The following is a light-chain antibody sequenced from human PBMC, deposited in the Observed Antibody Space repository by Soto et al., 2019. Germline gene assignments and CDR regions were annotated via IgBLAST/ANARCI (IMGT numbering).Light chain of an antibody. CDR3: QLRTP. CDR1: QSVIGH. J-gene: IGKJ2*01. Sequence: EVVLTQSPATLSLSPGERATLSCRASQSVIGHLAWYQQKPGQSPRLLIYATSNRAPGTPARFSGGGSGTDFTLTISSLEPEDFAVYHCQLRTPFGQGTKLEIK. CDR2: ATS. V-gene: IGKV3-11*01.